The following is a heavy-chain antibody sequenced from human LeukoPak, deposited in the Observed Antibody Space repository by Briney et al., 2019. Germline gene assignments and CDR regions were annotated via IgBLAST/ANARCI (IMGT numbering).Heavy chain of an antibody. J-gene: IGHJ6*03. D-gene: IGHD6-13*01. V-gene: IGHV5-51*01. CDR1: AYGSISNW. Sequence: ESMQIPCQGFAYGSISNWIGWVGQIPGNALEGMGSIYRGYSDARYSPSFQVQVTISADKSISTAYLQWSSLKASDTAMYYCARQKVYGITEAGPAISYYYYYMDVWGKGTTVTISS. CDR2: IYRGYSDA. CDR3: ARQKVYGITEAGPAISYYYYYMDV.